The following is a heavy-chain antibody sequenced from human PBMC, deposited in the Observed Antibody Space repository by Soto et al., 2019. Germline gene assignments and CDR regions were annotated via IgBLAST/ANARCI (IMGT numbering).Heavy chain of an antibody. V-gene: IGHV3-30-3*01. CDR1: GFDFSNYA. CDR2: ISHDGSKK. J-gene: IGHJ4*02. CDR3: ARETFYHDSSGYFDFDY. Sequence: QVQLVESGGGVVQPGRSLRLSCAASGFDFSNYAMHWVRQAPGKGPEWVAVISHDGSKKYNADSVKGRFTISRDNSKHTLDLQMNSLSAEDTAVYYCARETFYHDSSGYFDFDYWGQGTLVTVSS. D-gene: IGHD3-22*01.